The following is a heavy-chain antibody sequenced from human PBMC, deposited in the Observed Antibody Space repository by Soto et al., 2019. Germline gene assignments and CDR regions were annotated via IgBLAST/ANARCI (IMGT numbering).Heavy chain of an antibody. Sequence: SETLSLTCAVSGGSISSGGYSWSWIRQPPGKGLEWIGYIYHSGSTYYNPSLKSRVTISVDRSKNQFSLKLSSVTAADTAVYYCARGPHAGYSSTWYFEYWGQGTLVTVSS. J-gene: IGHJ4*02. V-gene: IGHV4-30-2*01. D-gene: IGHD6-13*01. CDR2: IYHSGST. CDR1: GGSISSGGYS. CDR3: ARGPHAGYSSTWYFEY.